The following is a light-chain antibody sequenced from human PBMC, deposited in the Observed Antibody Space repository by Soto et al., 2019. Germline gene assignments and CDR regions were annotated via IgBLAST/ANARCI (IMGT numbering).Light chain of an antibody. CDR2: SNN. CDR1: NSNIGSNT. V-gene: IGLV1-44*01. J-gene: IGLJ3*02. Sequence: QSVLTQPPSASETPGQRVTISCSGSNSNIGSNTVNWYQQLPGTAPKLLIYSNNQRPSGIPDRFSGSKSGTSASLAVSGLLSEDEADYYCATWDDSLNGPLFGGWTKLTVL. CDR3: ATWDDSLNGPL.